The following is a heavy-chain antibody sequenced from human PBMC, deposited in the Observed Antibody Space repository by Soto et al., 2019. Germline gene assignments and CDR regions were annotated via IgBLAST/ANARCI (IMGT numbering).Heavy chain of an antibody. CDR1: GFTFSGYE. V-gene: IGHV3-48*03. Sequence: PGGSLRLSCAASGFTFSGYEMNWVRQAPGKGLEWVSYISSSGDTIYSADSVKGRFTISRDNAKNSLYLQMDSLRVEDTAVYYCAREPYYYDSGGYPGYFDYWGQGTLVTV. CDR3: AREPYYYDSGGYPGYFDY. J-gene: IGHJ4*02. D-gene: IGHD3-22*01. CDR2: ISSSGDTI.